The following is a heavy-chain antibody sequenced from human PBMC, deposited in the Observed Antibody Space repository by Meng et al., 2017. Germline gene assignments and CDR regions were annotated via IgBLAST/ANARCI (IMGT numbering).Heavy chain of an antibody. CDR2: TYYRCKSNN. Sequence: HVRPQQQVPGQVKAPGPLPPSGAISVDSAFTSRSVRNWISQSRSSGHERRGRTYYRCKSNNDYEASVKSRLTINPDTSKNQVSLQLNSVTPADTAVYYCAKGAYGCLDYWGQGTLVTVSS. J-gene: IGHJ4*02. CDR1: VDSAFTSRSV. D-gene: IGHD4-17*01. V-gene: IGHV6-1*01. CDR3: AKGAYGCLDY.